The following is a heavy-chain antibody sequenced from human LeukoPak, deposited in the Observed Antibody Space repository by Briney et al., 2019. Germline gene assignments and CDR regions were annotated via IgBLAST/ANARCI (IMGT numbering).Heavy chain of an antibody. CDR1: GGSISSSSYY. V-gene: IGHV4-39*07. D-gene: IGHD1-14*01. Sequence: PSETLSLTCTVSGGSISSSSYYWGWIRQPPGKGLEWIGNIYYSGSTYYNPSLKSRVTISVDTSKNQFSLKLSSVTAADTAVYYCVSLVDTRENPRFDYWGQGTLVTVSS. CDR3: VSLVDTRENPRFDY. J-gene: IGHJ4*02. CDR2: IYYSGST.